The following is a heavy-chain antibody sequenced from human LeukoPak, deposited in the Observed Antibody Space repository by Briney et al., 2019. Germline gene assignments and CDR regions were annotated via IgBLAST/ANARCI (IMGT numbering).Heavy chain of an antibody. CDR2: INHSGST. D-gene: IGHD6-19*01. Sequence: SETLSLTCAVYGGSFSGYYWSWIRQPPGKGLEWIGEINHSGSTNYNPSLKSRVTISVDTSKNQFSLKLSSVTAADTAVYYCASLYSTGWNNTFDYWGQGTLVTVSS. V-gene: IGHV4-34*01. J-gene: IGHJ4*02. CDR3: ASLYSTGWNNTFDY. CDR1: GGSFSGYY.